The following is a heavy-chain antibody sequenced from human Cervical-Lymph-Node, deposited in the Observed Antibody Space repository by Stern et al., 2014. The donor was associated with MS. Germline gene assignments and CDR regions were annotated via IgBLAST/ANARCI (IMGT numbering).Heavy chain of an antibody. Sequence: VQLVESGAEVRKPGASVKVSCKASGYNFVGYFMHWVRQAPGQGLEWMGIINPRSGDARYAQHFQGRVSVTRDMSTSTVFLELTSLRFDDTAVYYCARAGAATGSYFFDYWGQGALVTVSS. CDR1: GYNFVGYF. D-gene: IGHD6-25*01. CDR3: ARAGAATGSYFFDY. V-gene: IGHV1-46*01. CDR2: INPRSGDA. J-gene: IGHJ4*02.